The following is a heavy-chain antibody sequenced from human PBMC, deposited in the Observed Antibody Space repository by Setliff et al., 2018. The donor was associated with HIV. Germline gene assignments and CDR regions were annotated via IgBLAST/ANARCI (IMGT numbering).Heavy chain of an antibody. D-gene: IGHD6-13*01. V-gene: IGHV4-39*01. CDR3: ARHSDSSSWPPGGYYHYMDV. CDR2: IYYTGTT. Sequence: SETLSLTCTVSGGSISSSSYYWGWIRQPPGKGLELIGSIYYTGTTYYHPSLESRVTLSEDMSRNQFSLRLTSVTAADTGVYYCARHSDSSSWPPGGYYHYMDVWGKGTKVTVSS. J-gene: IGHJ6*03. CDR1: GGSISSSSYY.